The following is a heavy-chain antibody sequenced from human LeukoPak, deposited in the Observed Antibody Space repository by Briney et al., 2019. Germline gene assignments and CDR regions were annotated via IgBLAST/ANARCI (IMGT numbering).Heavy chain of an antibody. D-gene: IGHD3-9*01. V-gene: IGHV4-34*01. CDR3: ARGGRLTGLD. J-gene: IGHJ4*02. CDR1: GGSLSGYY. CDR2: INHSGST. Sequence: SETLSLTCAVYGGSLSGYYWSWIRQPPGKGLEWIGEINHSGSTNYNPSLKSRVTISVDTSKNQFSLKLSSVTAADTAVYYCARGGRLTGLDWGQGTLVTVSS.